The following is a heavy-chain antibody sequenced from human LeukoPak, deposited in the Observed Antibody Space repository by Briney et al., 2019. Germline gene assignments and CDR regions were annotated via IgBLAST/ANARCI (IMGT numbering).Heavy chain of an antibody. D-gene: IGHD3-22*01. Sequence: SETLSLTCSVSGASINSRGYYWSWIRQRPGKGLEWIGYISDSGSTAYNPSLKSRLTISVDMSESRFSLRLTSVTVADTAVEFCASHFDSVRSDYVDYWGQGTLVTVSS. V-gene: IGHV4-31*03. CDR1: GASINSRGYY. CDR2: ISDSGST. CDR3: ASHFDSVRSDYVDY. J-gene: IGHJ4*02.